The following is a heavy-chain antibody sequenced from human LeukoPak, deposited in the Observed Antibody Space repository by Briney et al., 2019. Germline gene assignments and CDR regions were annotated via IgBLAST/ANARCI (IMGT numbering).Heavy chain of an antibody. Sequence: PGRSLRLSCAASGFTFSSYSMNWVRQAPGKGLEWVSYISSSSSTIYYADSVKGRFTISRDNAKNSLYLQMNSLRAEDTAVYYCASARITMVRGPSASDYWGQGTLVTVSS. V-gene: IGHV3-48*04. J-gene: IGHJ4*02. D-gene: IGHD3-10*01. CDR3: ASARITMVRGPSASDY. CDR2: ISSSSSTI. CDR1: GFTFSSYS.